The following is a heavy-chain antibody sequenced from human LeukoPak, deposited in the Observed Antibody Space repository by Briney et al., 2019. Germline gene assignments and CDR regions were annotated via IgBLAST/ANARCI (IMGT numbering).Heavy chain of an antibody. J-gene: IGHJ6*03. CDR3: ATQGGTYYYMDV. D-gene: IGHD1-26*01. V-gene: IGHV3-11*01. CDR2: ISSSGSTI. CDR1: GFTFSDYY. Sequence: GGSLRLSCAASGFTFSDYYMSWIRQAPGKGLEWVSYISSSGSTIYYADSVKGRFTISKDNAKNSLYLQMNSLRAEDTAVYCCATQGGTYYYMDVWGKGTTVTVSS.